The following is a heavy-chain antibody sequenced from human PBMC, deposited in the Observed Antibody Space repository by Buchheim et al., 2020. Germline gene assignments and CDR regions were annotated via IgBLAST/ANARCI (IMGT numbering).Heavy chain of an antibody. J-gene: IGHJ4*02. V-gene: IGHV1-18*04. CDR2: SSSHNGSP. CDR3: ARDTRGPIFGVVKGFDY. D-gene: IGHD3-3*01. CDR1: GYTLSSYG. Sequence: QVQLVQSGREVKKPGASVKVSCKASGYTLSSYGLDWVRQAPGQGPEWMGWSSSHNGSPKYAQNLQGRVTMTTDTSTNTAYMELRSLRSDDTAVYYCARDTRGPIFGVVKGFDYWGQGTL.